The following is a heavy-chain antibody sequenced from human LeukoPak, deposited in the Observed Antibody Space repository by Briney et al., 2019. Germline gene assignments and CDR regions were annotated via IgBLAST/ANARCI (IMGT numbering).Heavy chain of an antibody. Sequence: ASVKVSCKASGHTFAKFYIHWVRRAPGQGLEWMGIINPSGGTTSYAQKFQGRVSMTRDTSTSTVYMELSSLRSEDTAVYYCARDNRGERTPGWGYGGFDIWGQGTMVSVSS. D-gene: IGHD3-16*01. CDR1: GHTFAKFY. J-gene: IGHJ3*02. CDR3: ARDNRGERTPGWGYGGFDI. CDR2: INPSGGTT. V-gene: IGHV1-46*01.